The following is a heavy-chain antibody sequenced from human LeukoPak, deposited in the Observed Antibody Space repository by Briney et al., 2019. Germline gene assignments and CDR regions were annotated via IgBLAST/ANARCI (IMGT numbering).Heavy chain of an antibody. CDR1: GFTFSSYS. J-gene: IGHJ4*02. Sequence: GGSLRLSCAASGFTFSSYSMNWVRQAPGKGLEWVSSISSSSSYIYYADSVKGRFTISRDNAKNSLYLQMNSLRAEDTAVYYCARESYAAAGTPHFDYWGQGTLVTVSS. CDR2: ISSSSSYI. CDR3: ARESYAAAGTPHFDY. V-gene: IGHV3-21*01. D-gene: IGHD6-13*01.